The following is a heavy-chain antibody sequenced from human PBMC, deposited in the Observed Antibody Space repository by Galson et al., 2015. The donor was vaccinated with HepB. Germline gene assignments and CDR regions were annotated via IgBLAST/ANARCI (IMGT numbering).Heavy chain of an antibody. CDR2: ISSSSGTI. D-gene: IGHD4-23*01. J-gene: IGHJ4*02. V-gene: IGHV3-48*02. Sequence: SLRLSCAASGFTFSSYSMNWVRQAPGKGLECVSYISSSSGTIYYADSVKGRFTISRDNAKNSLFLQMNSLRDEDTAVYYCAQRDYGGNSNWGQGTLVTVSS. CDR1: GFTFSSYS. CDR3: AQRDYGGNSN.